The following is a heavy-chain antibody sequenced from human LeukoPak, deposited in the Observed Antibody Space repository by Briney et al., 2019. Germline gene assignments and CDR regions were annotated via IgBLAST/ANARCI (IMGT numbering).Heavy chain of an antibody. Sequence: GGSLRLSCAASGFTVSSNYMSWVRQAPGKGLEWVSVIYSGGSTYYADSVKGRFTISRDNSKNTLYLQMNSLRAEDTAVYYCAREGSGGSGWFVDYWGQGTLVTVSS. CDR2: IYSGGST. CDR3: AREGSGGSGWFVDY. D-gene: IGHD6-19*01. CDR1: GFTVSSNY. V-gene: IGHV3-53*01. J-gene: IGHJ4*02.